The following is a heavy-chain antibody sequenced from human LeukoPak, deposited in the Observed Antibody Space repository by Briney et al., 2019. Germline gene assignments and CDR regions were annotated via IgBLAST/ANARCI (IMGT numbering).Heavy chain of an antibody. CDR1: GFTFKSYS. V-gene: IGHV3-48*01. J-gene: IGHJ4*02. Sequence: GGSLRLSCAASGFTFKSYSMNWVRQAPGKGLEWVAFITSTSGDMFYADSVKGRFTISRDNAKNSLYLQMNSLRAEDTAVYYCARFGELFYYFDYWGQGTLVTVSS. CDR2: ITSTSGDM. D-gene: IGHD3-10*01. CDR3: ARFGELFYYFDY.